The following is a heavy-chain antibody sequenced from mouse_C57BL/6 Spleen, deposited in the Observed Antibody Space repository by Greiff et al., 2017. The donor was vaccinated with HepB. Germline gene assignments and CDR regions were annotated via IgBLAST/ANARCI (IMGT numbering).Heavy chain of an antibody. V-gene: IGHV5-17*01. CDR2: ISSGSSTI. D-gene: IGHD2-4*01. Sequence: EVHLVESGGGLVKPGGSLKLSCAASGFTFSDYGMHWVRQATEKGLEWVAYISSGSSTIYYADTVKGRFTISRDNAKNTLFLQMTSLRSEDTAMFYCARPPYDYYWYFDVWGTGTTVTVSS. J-gene: IGHJ1*03. CDR1: GFTFSDYG. CDR3: ARPPYDYYWYFDV.